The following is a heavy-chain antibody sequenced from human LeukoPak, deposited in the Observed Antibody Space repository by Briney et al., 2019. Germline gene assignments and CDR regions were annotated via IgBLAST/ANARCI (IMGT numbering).Heavy chain of an antibody. CDR1: GGSISSGGYY. CDR3: ARSLAFGGVIVHFDY. Sequence: SQTLSLTCTVSGGSISSGGYYWSWIRQHPGKGLEWIGYIYYSGSTYYNPSLKSRVTISVDTSKNQFSLKLSSVTAADTAVYCCARSLAFGGVIVHFDYWGQGTLVTVSS. J-gene: IGHJ4*02. D-gene: IGHD3-16*02. V-gene: IGHV4-31*03. CDR2: IYYSGST.